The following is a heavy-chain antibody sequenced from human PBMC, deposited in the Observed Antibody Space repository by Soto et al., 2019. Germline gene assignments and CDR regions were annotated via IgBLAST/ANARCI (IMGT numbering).Heavy chain of an antibody. Sequence: EVQLVESGGGLVQPGGSLRLSCAASGFSVSGIYLTWVRQAPGKGLEWVSLIYATGSTFYADSVKDRFTISRDSSYNTLFLQMNSLRAEDTALYYCARSIPGLHAFDIWGQGTMVTVSS. CDR2: IYATGST. CDR1: GFSVSGIY. CDR3: ARSIPGLHAFDI. V-gene: IGHV3-66*01. J-gene: IGHJ3*02.